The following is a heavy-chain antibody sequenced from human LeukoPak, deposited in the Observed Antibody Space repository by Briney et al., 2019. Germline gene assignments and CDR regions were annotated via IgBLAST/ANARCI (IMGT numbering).Heavy chain of an antibody. V-gene: IGHV1-69*05. D-gene: IGHD2-15*01. J-gene: IGHJ5*02. Sequence: SVKVSCKASGGTFSSYAISWVRQAPGQGLEWMGRIIPIFGTANYAQKFQGRVTITTDESTSTAYMELSSLRSEDTAVYYCARSYAVVADTVGGRNWFDPWGQGTLVTVSS. CDR3: ARSYAVVADTVGGRNWFDP. CDR2: IIPIFGTA. CDR1: GGTFSSYA.